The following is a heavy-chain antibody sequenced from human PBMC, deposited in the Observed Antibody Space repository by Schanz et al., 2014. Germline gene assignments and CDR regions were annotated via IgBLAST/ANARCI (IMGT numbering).Heavy chain of an antibody. CDR2: LSGSGAGT. CDR1: GFTVSNSY. Sequence: DVQLVDSGGGLVQPGGSLRLSCAASGFTVSNSYIHWVRQAPGKGLEWVSTLSGSGAGTFYADSVKGRFTISRDNSENTLYLQMNSLRAEDTAVYYCAKDVRPVANTVHFYYMDVWGQGTTVTVSS. D-gene: IGHD6-19*01. J-gene: IGHJ6*02. V-gene: IGHV3-23*04. CDR3: AKDVRPVANTVHFYYMDV.